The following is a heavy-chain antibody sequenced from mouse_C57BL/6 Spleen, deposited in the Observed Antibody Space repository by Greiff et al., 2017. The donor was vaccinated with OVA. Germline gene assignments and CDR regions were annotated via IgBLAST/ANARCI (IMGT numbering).Heavy chain of an antibody. CDR1: GYTFTDYE. D-gene: IGHD2-4*01. V-gene: IGHV1-15*01. CDR2: IDPETGGT. J-gene: IGHJ1*03. Sequence: VQLQQSGAELVRPGASVTLSCKASGYTFTDYEMHWVKQTPVHGLEWIGAIDPETGGTAYNQKFKGKAILTADKSSSTAYMELRSLTSEDSAVYYCTRDGIYYDYDGGYFDVWGTGTTVTVSS. CDR3: TRDGIYYDYDGGYFDV.